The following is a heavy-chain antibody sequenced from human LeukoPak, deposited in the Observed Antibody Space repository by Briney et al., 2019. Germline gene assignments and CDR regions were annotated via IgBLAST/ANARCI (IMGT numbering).Heavy chain of an antibody. CDR1: GFTFSSYA. CDR2: ISYDGSNK. CDR3: AKGVGYCSGGSCQQFDY. D-gene: IGHD2-15*01. Sequence: GGSLRLSCAASGFTFSSYAMHWVRQAPGKGLEWVAVISYDGSNKYYADSVKGRITISRDNSKNTLYLQMNSLRAEDTAVYYCAKGVGYCSGGSCQQFDYWGQGTLVTVSS. J-gene: IGHJ4*02. V-gene: IGHV3-30*04.